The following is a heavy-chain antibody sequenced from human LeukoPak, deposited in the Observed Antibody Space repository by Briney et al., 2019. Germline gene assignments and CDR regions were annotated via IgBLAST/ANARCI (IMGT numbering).Heavy chain of an antibody. Sequence: PGGSLRLSCAASGFTFSSYAMHWVRQAPGKGLEWVAVISYDGSNKYYADSVKGRFTISRDNSKNTLYLQMNSLRAEDTAVYYCARSIAALRALDYWGQGTLVTVSS. CDR3: ARSIAALRALDY. J-gene: IGHJ4*02. CDR1: GFTFSSYA. D-gene: IGHD6-6*01. V-gene: IGHV3-30-3*01. CDR2: ISYDGSNK.